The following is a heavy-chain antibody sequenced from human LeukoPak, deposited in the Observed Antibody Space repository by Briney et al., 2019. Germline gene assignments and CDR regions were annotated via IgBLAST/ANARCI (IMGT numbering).Heavy chain of an antibody. CDR1: GFTYSSYA. Sequence: GGSLRLSCAASGFTYSSYAVSWARQAPGKGLEWVSGISGSGTSTYYADSVKGRFTISRDNSKNALYLQMNSLRADETAVYYCAKEVYSDSSGYFDYWGQGPLVTVSS. J-gene: IGHJ4*02. CDR2: ISGSGTST. CDR3: AKEVYSDSSGYFDY. V-gene: IGHV3-23*01. D-gene: IGHD3-22*01.